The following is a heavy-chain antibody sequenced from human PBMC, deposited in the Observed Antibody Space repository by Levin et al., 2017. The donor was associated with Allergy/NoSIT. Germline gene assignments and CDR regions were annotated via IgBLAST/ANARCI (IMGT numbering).Heavy chain of an antibody. Sequence: GESLKISCQASGYSFSSFWFGWVRQRPGKGLEWMGLIFPSYSDTRVSPSFQGHIIISVDKSLNPAYLPLSILKASDSAMYYCARRDSDGSNSFDYWGQGTLVTVSP. CDR2: IFPSYSDT. CDR3: ARRDSDGSNSFDY. D-gene: IGHD4-23*01. CDR1: GYSFSSFW. V-gene: IGHV5-51*01. J-gene: IGHJ4*02.